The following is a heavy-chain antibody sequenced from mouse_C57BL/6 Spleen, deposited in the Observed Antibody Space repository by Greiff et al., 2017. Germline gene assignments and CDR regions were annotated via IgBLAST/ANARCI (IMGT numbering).Heavy chain of an antibody. CDR2: IYPSDSET. J-gene: IGHJ2*01. CDR1: GYTFTSYC. CDR3: ARDGLYYFGD. V-gene: IGHV1-61*01. Sequence: VQLQQPGPELVRPGSSVKLSCKASGYTFTSYCLDWLKQRTGQGLEWSGNIYPSDSETHYNQKFKDKATLTVDKSSSTAYMQLSGLTAEDSAVYYCARDGLYYFGDWGKGTTLTVAS.